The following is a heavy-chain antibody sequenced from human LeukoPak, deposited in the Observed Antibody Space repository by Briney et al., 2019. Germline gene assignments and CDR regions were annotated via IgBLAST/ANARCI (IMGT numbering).Heavy chain of an antibody. CDR2: IYYSGST. Sequence: SETLSLTCTVSGGSISSYYWGWIRQPPGKGLEWIGSIYYSGSTYYNPSLKSRVTISVDTSKNQFSLKLSSVTAADTAVYYCARRKEMAPTIFDYWGQGTLVTVSS. V-gene: IGHV4-39*01. CDR3: ARRKEMAPTIFDY. D-gene: IGHD5-24*01. CDR1: GGSISSYY. J-gene: IGHJ4*02.